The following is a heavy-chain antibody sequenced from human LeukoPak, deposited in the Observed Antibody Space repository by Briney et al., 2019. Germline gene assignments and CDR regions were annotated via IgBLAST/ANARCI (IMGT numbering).Heavy chain of an antibody. J-gene: IGHJ3*02. D-gene: IGHD1-14*01. CDR2: IYYSGST. CDR3: ARYRNEALFAFDI. Sequence: PSETLSLTCSVSGDSISNYYWSWIRQFPGKGLEWIGYIYYSGSTNYNPSLKSRVSISVDTSKNQFSLKLSSVTAADTAMYYCARYRNEALFAFDIWGQGTMVTVSS. CDR1: GDSISNYY. V-gene: IGHV4-59*01.